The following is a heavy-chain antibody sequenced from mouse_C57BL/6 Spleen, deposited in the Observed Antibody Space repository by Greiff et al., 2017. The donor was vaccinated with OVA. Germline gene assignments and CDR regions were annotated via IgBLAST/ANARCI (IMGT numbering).Heavy chain of an antibody. V-gene: IGHV1-55*01. CDR3: AREEAYSYAMDY. CDR1: GYTFTSYW. Sequence: QVQLQQSGAELVKPGASVKMSCKASGYTFTSYWITWVKQRPGQGLEWIGDIYPGSGSTNYNEKFKSKATLTVDTSSSTAYMQLSSLTSEDSAVYYCAREEAYSYAMDYWGQGTSVTVSS. J-gene: IGHJ4*01. CDR2: IYPGSGST. D-gene: IGHD2-10*01.